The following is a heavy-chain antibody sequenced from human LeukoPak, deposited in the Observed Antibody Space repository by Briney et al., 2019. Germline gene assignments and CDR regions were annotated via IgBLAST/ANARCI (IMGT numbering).Heavy chain of an antibody. CDR1: GYSFTSYW. D-gene: IGHD6-19*01. CDR2: IYPGDSDT. V-gene: IGHV5-51*01. Sequence: GESLQISCKGSGYSFTSYWIGWVRQMPGKGLEWMGIIYPGDSDTRYSPSFQGQVTISADKSISTAYLQWSSLKASDTAMYYCARQGYSSGWYPSYYYYYGMDVWGQGTTVTVSS. CDR3: ARQGYSSGWYPSYYYYYGMDV. J-gene: IGHJ6*02.